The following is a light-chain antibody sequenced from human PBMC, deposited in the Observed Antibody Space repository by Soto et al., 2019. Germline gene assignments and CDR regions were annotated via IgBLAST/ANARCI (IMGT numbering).Light chain of an antibody. J-gene: IGKJ4*01. CDR3: QQANSFPLS. CDR1: QGISSW. CDR2: AAS. Sequence: DIQMTQSPSSVSASVGDSVSITCRASQGISSWLVWYQQKPGKAPELLISAASGLQSGVPSRFSGSGSGTDFTLTLSNLQPEDSATYYCQQANSFPLSFGGGTKVEIK. V-gene: IGKV1-12*01.